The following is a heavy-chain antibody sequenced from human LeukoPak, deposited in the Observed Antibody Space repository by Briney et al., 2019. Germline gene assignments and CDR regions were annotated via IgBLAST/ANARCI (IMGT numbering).Heavy chain of an antibody. J-gene: IGHJ3*02. D-gene: IGHD4-11*01. V-gene: IGHV4-59*08. CDR1: GVSISSYY. CDR3: ARHDYSGAGDVFDI. Sequence: SETLSLTCTVSGVSISSYYWSWIRQPPGKGLEWIGYIYYSGNNNYNPYLKSRLTTSVDTSKNQFSLKLNSVSAADTAVYYCARHDYSGAGDVFDIWGQGTMVTVSS. CDR2: IYYSGNN.